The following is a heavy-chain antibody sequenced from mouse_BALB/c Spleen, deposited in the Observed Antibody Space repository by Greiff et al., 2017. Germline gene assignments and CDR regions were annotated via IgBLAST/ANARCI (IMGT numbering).Heavy chain of an antibody. J-gene: IGHJ4*01. Sequence: VMLVESGPELVRPGVSVKISCKGSGYTFTDYAMHWVKQSHAKGLEWIGVISTYYGNTNYNQKFKGKATMTVDKSSSTAYMELARLTSEDSAIYYCARGSDGYYAMDYWGQGTSVTVSS. CDR3: ARGSDGYYAMDY. CDR2: ISTYYGNT. V-gene: IGHV1-67*01. CDR1: GYTFTDYA.